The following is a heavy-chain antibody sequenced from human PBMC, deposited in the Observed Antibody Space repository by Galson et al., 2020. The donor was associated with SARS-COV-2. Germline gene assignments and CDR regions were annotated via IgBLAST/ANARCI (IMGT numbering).Heavy chain of an antibody. V-gene: IGHV3-48*03. CDR3: AGGRGWFGELASCFDF. J-gene: IGHJ4*02. CDR1: GFTFSSYE. CDR2: ISGSGSTI. Sequence: TGGSLRISCSASGFTFSSYEMNWVRQAPGKGLEWLSYISGSGSTIYSEDSVKGRFTISRDNAKNSLYLQMNSLRAEDTAVYYCAGGRGWFGELASCFDFWGQGTLVTVSS. D-gene: IGHD3-10*01.